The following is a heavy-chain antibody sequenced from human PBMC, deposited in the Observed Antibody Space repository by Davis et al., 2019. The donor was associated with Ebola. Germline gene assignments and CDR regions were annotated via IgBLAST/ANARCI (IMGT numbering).Heavy chain of an antibody. J-gene: IGHJ6*03. CDR2: ISGSGGST. Sequence: PGGSLRLSCAASGFTFSSYAMSWVRQAPGKGLEWVSAISGSGGSTYYADSVKGRFTISRDNSKNTLYLQMNSLRAEDTAVYYCAKGLGCSSTSCYPWVGTYYYYYYMDVWGKGTTVTVSS. D-gene: IGHD2-2*01. V-gene: IGHV3-23*01. CDR3: AKGLGCSSTSCYPWVGTYYYYYYMDV. CDR1: GFTFSSYA.